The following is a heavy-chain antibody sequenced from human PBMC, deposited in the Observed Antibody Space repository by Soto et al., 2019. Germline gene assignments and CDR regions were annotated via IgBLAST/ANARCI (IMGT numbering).Heavy chain of an antibody. CDR3: VRNGNKDT. CDR1: GXSFVSYH. Sequence: GSLRLSCAASGXSFVSYHMNWVRQPPGKGLEWVSSISKSGDTIYYADFVKGRFTISIDNAKNSLFLQMNSLRAEDTAFYFCVRNGNKDTWGQGTLGPVSS. V-gene: IGHV3-48*03. J-gene: IGHJ1*01. D-gene: IGHD2-8*01. CDR2: ISKSGDTI.